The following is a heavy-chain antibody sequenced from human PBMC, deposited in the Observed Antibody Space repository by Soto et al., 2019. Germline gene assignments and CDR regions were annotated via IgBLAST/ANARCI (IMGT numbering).Heavy chain of an antibody. V-gene: IGHV3-23*01. CDR3: AKGSGPYRPYYFDF. CDR2: ISDSGGST. D-gene: IGHD6-25*01. Sequence: GGSLRLSCAPSGFTFSTYAMSWVRQAPGKGLEWVSAISDSGGSTYYADSVKGRFTISRDNSKNTLYLQMNSLRAEDTAIYYCAKGSGPYRPYYFDFWGQGALVTVPS. CDR1: GFTFSTYA. J-gene: IGHJ4*02.